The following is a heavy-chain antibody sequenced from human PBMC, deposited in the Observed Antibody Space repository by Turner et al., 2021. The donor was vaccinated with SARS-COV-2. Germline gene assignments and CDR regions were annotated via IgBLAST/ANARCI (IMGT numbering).Heavy chain of an antibody. V-gene: IGHV3-74*01. CDR3: ATVVGARYGLDV. CDR2: INNDGASI. Sequence: EVQLVESRGGLVQPGGSLRLSCAGSGFTFSNYWMHWVRQAPGKGLVWVSRINNDGASITYADSARGRFTISRDNAKNTLYLQMNSLKAEDTAVYYCATVVGARYGLDVWGQGTTVTVSS. J-gene: IGHJ6*02. CDR1: GFTFSNYW. D-gene: IGHD1-26*01.